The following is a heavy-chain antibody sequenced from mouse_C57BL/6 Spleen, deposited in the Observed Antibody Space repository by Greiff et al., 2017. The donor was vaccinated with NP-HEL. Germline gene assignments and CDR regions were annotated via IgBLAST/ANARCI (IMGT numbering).Heavy chain of an antibody. V-gene: IGHV5-12*01. J-gene: IGHJ4*01. CDR2: ISNGGGST. CDR3: ARRELYYYAMDY. CDR1: GFTFSDYY. Sequence: EVQVVESGGGLVQPGGSLKLSCAASGFTFSDYYMYWVRQTPEKRLEWVAYISNGGGSTYYPDTVKGRFTISRDNAKNTLYLQMSRLKSEDTAMYYCARRELYYYAMDYWGQGTSVTVSS.